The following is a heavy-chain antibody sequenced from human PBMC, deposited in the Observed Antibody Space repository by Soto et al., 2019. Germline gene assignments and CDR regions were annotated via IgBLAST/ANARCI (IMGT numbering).Heavy chain of an antibody. D-gene: IGHD3-3*01. CDR2: ISYDGSNK. J-gene: IGHJ3*02. CDR1: GFTLSSYA. Sequence: GGSLRLSCAASGFTLSSYAMHWVRKAPGKGLEWVAVISYDGSNKYYADSVKGRFTISRDNSKNTLYLQMNSLRAEDTAVYYCAREYDFWSGSYAFDIWGQGTMVTVSS. CDR3: AREYDFWSGSYAFDI. V-gene: IGHV3-30-3*01.